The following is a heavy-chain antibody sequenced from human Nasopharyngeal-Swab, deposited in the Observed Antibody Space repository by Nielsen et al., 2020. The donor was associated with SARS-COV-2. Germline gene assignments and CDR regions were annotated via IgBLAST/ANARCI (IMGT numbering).Heavy chain of an antibody. V-gene: IGHV3-23*01. Sequence: GGSLRLSCAASGFTFSSYAMSWVRQAPGKGLEWVSAISGSGGSTYYADSVKGRFTISRDNSKNTLYLQMNSLRAEDTAAYYCAKDPDGDYGGNWFDPWGQGTLVTVSS. CDR1: GFTFSSYA. CDR2: ISGSGGST. J-gene: IGHJ5*02. CDR3: AKDPDGDYGGNWFDP. D-gene: IGHD4-17*01.